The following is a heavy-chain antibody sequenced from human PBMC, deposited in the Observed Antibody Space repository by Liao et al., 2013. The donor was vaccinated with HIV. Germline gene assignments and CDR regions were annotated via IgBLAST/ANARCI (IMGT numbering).Heavy chain of an antibody. Sequence: QVQLQESGPGLAKPSETLSLTCTVSGDSDSISTYYWTWVRRPPGKGLQWIGYISNRGTTKYNPSLKSRVNISMDPSMTQFSLRLSSVTPADTAVYYCARESYGFWTGSHYYFYYMDSWGEGTTVTVAS. CDR1: GDSDSISTYY. V-gene: IGHV4-61*01. CDR2: ISNRGTT. D-gene: IGHD3-3*01. CDR3: ARESYGFWTGSHYYFYYMDS. J-gene: IGHJ6*03.